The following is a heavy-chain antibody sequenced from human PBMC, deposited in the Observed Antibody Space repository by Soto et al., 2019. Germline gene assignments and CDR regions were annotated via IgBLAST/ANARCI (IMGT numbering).Heavy chain of an antibody. CDR1: GFTFSSYA. D-gene: IGHD3-22*01. J-gene: IGHJ5*02. V-gene: IGHV3-30-3*01. Sequence: QVQLVESGGGVVQPGRSLRLSCAAPGFTFSSYAMHWVRQAPGKGLEWVAVISYDGSNKYYADSVKGRFTISRDNSKNTLYLQMNSLRAEDTAVYYCARDRYYYDSSGYLGWFDPWGQGTLVTVSS. CDR3: ARDRYYYDSSGYLGWFDP. CDR2: ISYDGSNK.